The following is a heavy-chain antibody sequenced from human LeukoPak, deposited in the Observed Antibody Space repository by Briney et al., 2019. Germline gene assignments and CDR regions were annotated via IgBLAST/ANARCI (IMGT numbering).Heavy chain of an antibody. CDR2: LYSGGST. D-gene: IGHD3-22*01. CDR1: GATVSSNY. V-gene: IGHV3-53*01. Sequence: GGSLRLSCAAAGATVSSNYMIWVRQAPGGGLEWVSTLYSGGSTYYADSVEGRFTISRDSSKNTLYLQMNSLRAEDTAVYYCAKTSDYYFSLDNWGQGTLVTVSS. J-gene: IGHJ4*02. CDR3: AKTSDYYFSLDN.